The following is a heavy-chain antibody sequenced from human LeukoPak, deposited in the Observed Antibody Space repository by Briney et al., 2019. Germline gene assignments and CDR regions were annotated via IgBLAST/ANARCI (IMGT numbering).Heavy chain of an antibody. CDR3: ARDGSYSSSWYFDY. D-gene: IGHD6-13*01. CDR2: IIVSGGST. Sequence: GGSLRLSCAASGFTFSTYPMSWVRQAPGKGLEWVSSIIVSGGSTYYADSVKGRFTISRDNAKNSLYLQMNSLRAEDTAVYYCARDGSYSSSWYFDYWGQGTLVTVSS. V-gene: IGHV3-23*01. J-gene: IGHJ4*02. CDR1: GFTFSTYP.